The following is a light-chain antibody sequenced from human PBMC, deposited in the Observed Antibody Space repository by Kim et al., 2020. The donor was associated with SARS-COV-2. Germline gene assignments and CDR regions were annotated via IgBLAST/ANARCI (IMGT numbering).Light chain of an antibody. CDR2: LNSDGSH. CDR3: QTWGTGILV. Sequence: SVKLTCPLRSGHSSYAIAWHQQQPEKGPRYLMKLNSDGSHSKGDGIPDRFSGSSSGAERYLTISSLQSEDEADYYCQTWGTGILVFGGGTQLTVL. J-gene: IGLJ3*02. V-gene: IGLV4-69*01. CDR1: SGHSSYA.